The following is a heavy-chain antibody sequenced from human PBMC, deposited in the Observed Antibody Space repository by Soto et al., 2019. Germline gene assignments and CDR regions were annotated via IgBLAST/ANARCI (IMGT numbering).Heavy chain of an antibody. CDR2: IKQDGSER. CDR3: ARATSSPRHYYFGMDV. Sequence: PGGSLRLSCEASRFTFNDYWMSWVRQAPGKGLEWVATIKQDGSERYSADSVKGRFTISRDNAKNSLYLLLNSLRPEDTALYYCARATSSPRHYYFGMDVWGRGTAVTV. V-gene: IGHV3-7*01. D-gene: IGHD6-6*01. J-gene: IGHJ6*02. CDR1: RFTFNDYW.